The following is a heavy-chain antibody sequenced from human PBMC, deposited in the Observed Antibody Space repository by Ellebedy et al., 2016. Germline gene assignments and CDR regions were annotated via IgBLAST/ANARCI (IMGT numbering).Heavy chain of an antibody. D-gene: IGHD3-9*01. CDR1: GFTFSSYS. Sequence: GESLKISCAASGFTFSSYSMNWVRQAPGKGLEWVSSISSSSSYIYYADSVKGRFTISRDNAKNSLYLQMNSLRAEDTAVYYCARNYDILTGTVKDAFDIWGQGTMVTASS. CDR3: ARNYDILTGTVKDAFDI. CDR2: ISSSSSYI. J-gene: IGHJ3*02. V-gene: IGHV3-21*01.